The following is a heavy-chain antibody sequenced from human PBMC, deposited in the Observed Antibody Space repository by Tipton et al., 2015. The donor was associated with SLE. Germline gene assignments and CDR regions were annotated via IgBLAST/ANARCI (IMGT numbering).Heavy chain of an antibody. Sequence: LRLSCTVSGASISSYYWGWIRQPPGKGLEWIGYIYYSGSTIHNPSLKSRVTMSVDTSKNQFSLKLSSVTAADTAVYYCAREPRSGYHDYWGQGTLVTVSS. CDR3: AREPRSGYHDY. V-gene: IGHV4-59*12. J-gene: IGHJ4*02. D-gene: IGHD3-3*01. CDR1: GASISSYY. CDR2: IYYSGST.